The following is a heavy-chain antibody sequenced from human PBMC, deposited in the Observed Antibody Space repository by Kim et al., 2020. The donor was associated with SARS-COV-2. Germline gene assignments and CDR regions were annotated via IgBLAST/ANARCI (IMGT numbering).Heavy chain of an antibody. J-gene: IGHJ4*02. CDR1: GYTFTGYY. Sequence: ASVKVSCKASGYTFTGYYMHWVRQAPGQGLEWMGWINPHTGDTNYAQKFQGRVTMTRDTSISTAYMDLSRLRSDDTAVYYCTFQHRNPLDYWGQGALVTVSS. V-gene: IGHV1-2*02. CDR2: INPHTGDT. CDR3: TFQHRNPLDY.